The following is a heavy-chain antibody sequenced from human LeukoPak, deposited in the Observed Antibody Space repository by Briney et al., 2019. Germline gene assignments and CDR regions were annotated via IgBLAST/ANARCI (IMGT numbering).Heavy chain of an antibody. J-gene: IGHJ4*02. V-gene: IGHV2-5*01. CDR1: GFSLSTSGVG. D-gene: IGHD2-2*01. CDR3: AYMYCSSITCPHYFDY. CDR2: IYWNDDK. Sequence: KESGPTLVKPTQTLTLTCTFSGFSLSTSGVGLGWLRQPPGKALECLVLIYWNDDKRYSPSLNSRLTITKDTSKKQVVLSMTNMDPVDTATYYCAYMYCSSITCPHYFDYWGQGTLVTVSS.